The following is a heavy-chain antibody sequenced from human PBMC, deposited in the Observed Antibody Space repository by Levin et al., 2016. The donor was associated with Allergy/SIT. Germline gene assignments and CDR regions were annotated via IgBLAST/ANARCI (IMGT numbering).Heavy chain of an antibody. J-gene: IGHJ4*02. CDR2: ISAYGANT. CDR3: ARFSGSTTTGGLDY. D-gene: IGHD5/OR15-5a*01. CDR1: GFTFNTFA. V-gene: IGHV3-23*01. Sequence: GESLKISCAASGFTFNTFAMSWVRQAPGKGLEWVSAISAYGANTYYADSVKGRFIISRDNSKNTLYLQMNSLRPEDTAVYYCARFSGSTTTGGLDYWGQGSLVTVSS.